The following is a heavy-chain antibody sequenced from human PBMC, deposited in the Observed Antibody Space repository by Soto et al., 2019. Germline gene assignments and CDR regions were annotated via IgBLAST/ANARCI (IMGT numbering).Heavy chain of an antibody. CDR2: ISYDGSNK. CDR3: AGADVFCDGGSCNGVPRDV. D-gene: IGHD2-15*01. V-gene: IGHV3-30-3*01. J-gene: IGHJ6*03. CDR1: GFTFSSYA. Sequence: GGSLRLSCAASGFTFSSYAMHWVRQAPGKGLEWVAVISYDGSNKYYADSVKGRFTISRDNSKNTLYLQMNSLRAEDTAVYYWAGADVFCDGGSCNGVPRDVWGKGTRVTVS.